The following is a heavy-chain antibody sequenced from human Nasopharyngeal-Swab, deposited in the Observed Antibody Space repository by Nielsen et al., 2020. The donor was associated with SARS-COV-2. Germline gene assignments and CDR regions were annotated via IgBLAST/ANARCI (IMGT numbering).Heavy chain of an antibody. CDR1: GFTLSSYS. CDR2: ISRSSSYI. Sequence: GGSRRLSWAAAGFTLSSYSMNWVRQAPGKGLEWVSSISRSSSYIYYADSVKGRFTISRDNAKNSLYLQMISLRAEDTAVYYCARDRWGWLPIGDAFDIWGQGTMVTVSS. V-gene: IGHV3-21*01. D-gene: IGHD2-21*01. J-gene: IGHJ3*02. CDR3: ARDRWGWLPIGDAFDI.